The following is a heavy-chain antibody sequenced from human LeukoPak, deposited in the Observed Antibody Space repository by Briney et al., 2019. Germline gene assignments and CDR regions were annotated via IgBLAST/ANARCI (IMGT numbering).Heavy chain of an antibody. D-gene: IGHD3-16*01. CDR3: ATDYGKDPLYFDY. Sequence: PGGSLRLSCAASGFTFSSYSMNWVRQAPGKGLEWVAVISYDASSEYYADSVKGRFTISRDNSKNTLYLQMSSLRAEDTAVYYCATDYGKDPLYFDYWGQGTLVTVSS. J-gene: IGHJ4*02. CDR2: ISYDASSE. V-gene: IGHV3-30*03. CDR1: GFTFSSYS.